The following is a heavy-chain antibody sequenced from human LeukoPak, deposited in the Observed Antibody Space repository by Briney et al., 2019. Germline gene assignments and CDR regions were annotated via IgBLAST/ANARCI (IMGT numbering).Heavy chain of an antibody. CDR3: ARQLGNAYYAASFDY. V-gene: IGHV5-51*01. CDR2: IYPGDSDT. D-gene: IGHD3-16*01. J-gene: IGHJ4*02. CDR1: GYNFTSYW. Sequence: GESLKISCKGSGYNFTSYWIGWVRPMPGQGLEWMGIIYPGDSDTKYSPSFQGQVTISADKSINTAYLQWSGLKASDTAMFYCARQLGNAYYAASFDYWGQGTLVTASS.